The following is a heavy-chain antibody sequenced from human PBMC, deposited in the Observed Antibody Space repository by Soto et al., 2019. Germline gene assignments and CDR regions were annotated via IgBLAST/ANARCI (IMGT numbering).Heavy chain of an antibody. CDR1: GGTFSSYA. CDR2: IITIFGTA. CDR3: ARGALSYYYGMDV. Sequence: GASVKVSCKASGGTFSSYAISWVRQAPGQGLEWMGGIITIFGTANYAQKFQGRVTITADESTSTAYMELSSLRSEDTAVYYCARGALSYYYGMDVWDKGTTVTVSS. J-gene: IGHJ6*04. V-gene: IGHV1-69*13. D-gene: IGHD3-16*01.